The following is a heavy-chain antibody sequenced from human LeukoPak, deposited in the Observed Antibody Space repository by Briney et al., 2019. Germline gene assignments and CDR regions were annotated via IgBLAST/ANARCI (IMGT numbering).Heavy chain of an antibody. CDR3: ASMALTMVRGRVPNPGVY. J-gene: IGHJ4*02. V-gene: IGHV4-34*01. CDR1: GFTFSNTW. Sequence: GSLRLSCAASGFTFSNTWMNWIRQPPGKGLEWIGEINHSGSTNYNPSLKSRVTISVDTSKNQFSLKLSSVIAADTAVYYCASMALTMVRGRVPNPGVYWGQGTLVTVSS. CDR2: INHSGST. D-gene: IGHD3-10*01.